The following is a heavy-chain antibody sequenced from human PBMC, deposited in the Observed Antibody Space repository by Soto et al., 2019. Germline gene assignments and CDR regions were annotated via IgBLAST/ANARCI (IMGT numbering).Heavy chain of an antibody. D-gene: IGHD1-26*01. Sequence: PGGSLRLSCAASGFTFSSYAMHWVRQAPGKGLEWVAVISYDGRNKYYADSVKGRFTISRDNSKNTLYMQMNSLRAEDTAVYYCARHLGLVGASDAFDIWGQGTMVTVSS. CDR3: ARHLGLVGASDAFDI. V-gene: IGHV3-30*04. CDR2: ISYDGRNK. J-gene: IGHJ3*02. CDR1: GFTFSSYA.